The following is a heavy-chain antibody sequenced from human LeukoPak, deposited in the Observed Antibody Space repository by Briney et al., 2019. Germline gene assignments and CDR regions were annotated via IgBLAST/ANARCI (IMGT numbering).Heavy chain of an antibody. Sequence: GGSLRLSCAASGFTFNSYTMNWVRQAPGKGLEWVSSISSSSSYINNADSVKGRFTISRDNAKNSLYLQMNSLRAEDTAVYYCAKDRLLSSSSADYWGQGTLVTVSS. J-gene: IGHJ4*02. CDR1: GFTFNSYT. D-gene: IGHD6-6*01. V-gene: IGHV3-21*01. CDR2: ISSSSSYI. CDR3: AKDRLLSSSSADY.